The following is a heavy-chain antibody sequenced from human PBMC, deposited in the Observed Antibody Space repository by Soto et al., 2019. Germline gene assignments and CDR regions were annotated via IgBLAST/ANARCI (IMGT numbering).Heavy chain of an antibody. CDR1: GYTFTSYG. CDR3: PMVKYSPPSYYYYGMDV. Sequence: QVQLVQSGAEVKKPGASVKVSCKASGYTFTSYGISWVRQAPGQGLEWMGWISAYNGNTNYAQKLQGRATMTTDTSTSTAYMERRSLRSADTAVYYCPMVKYSPPSYYYYGMDVWGQGPTVTVSS. V-gene: IGHV1-18*01. D-gene: IGHD5-18*01. J-gene: IGHJ6*02. CDR2: ISAYNGNT.